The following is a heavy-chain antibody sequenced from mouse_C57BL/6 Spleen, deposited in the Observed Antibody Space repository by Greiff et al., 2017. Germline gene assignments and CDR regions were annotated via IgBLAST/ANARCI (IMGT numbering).Heavy chain of an antibody. CDR1: GYAFTNYL. Sequence: QVQLQQSGAELVRPGTSVKVSCKASGYAFTNYLIEWVKQRPGQGLEWIGVINPGSGGTNYNEKFKGKATLTADKSSSTASMQLSSLTSEDSAVYFCARGEAWLAYWGQGTLVTVSA. V-gene: IGHV1-54*01. CDR3: ARGEAWLAY. CDR2: INPGSGGT. J-gene: IGHJ3*01.